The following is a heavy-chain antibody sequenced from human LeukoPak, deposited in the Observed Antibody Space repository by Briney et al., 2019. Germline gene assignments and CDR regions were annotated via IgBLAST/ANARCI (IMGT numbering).Heavy chain of an antibody. CDR3: AKDGKGMIVVAMDV. Sequence: GGSLRLSCAASGFTFSSYEMNWVRQAPGKGLEWVAVISYDGSNKYYADSVKGRFTISRDNSKNTLYLQMNSLRAEDTAVYYCAKDGKGMIVVAMDVWGKGTTVTVSS. D-gene: IGHD3-22*01. CDR2: ISYDGSNK. CDR1: GFTFSSYE. V-gene: IGHV3-30*18. J-gene: IGHJ6*04.